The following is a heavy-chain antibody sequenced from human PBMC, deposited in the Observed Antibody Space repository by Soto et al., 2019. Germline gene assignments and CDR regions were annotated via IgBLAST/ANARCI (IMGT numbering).Heavy chain of an antibody. J-gene: IGHJ6*02. CDR1: GFTFSNYE. Sequence: QVQLVESGGAAVQPGRSLRLSCVGSGFTFSNYEMHWVRQAPGKGLEWVAVQWFDGSNKFHTDSVQGRFTISRDNSQNTVYLQMNSLRAEDTAVYYCARDVGDVMSTIQGHGMDVWGQGTTVTVSS. V-gene: IGHV3-33*01. CDR2: QWFDGSNK. CDR3: ARDVGDVMSTIQGHGMDV. D-gene: IGHD5-12*01.